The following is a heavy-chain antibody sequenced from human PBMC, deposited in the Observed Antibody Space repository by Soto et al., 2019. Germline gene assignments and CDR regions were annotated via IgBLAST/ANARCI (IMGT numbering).Heavy chain of an antibody. D-gene: IGHD1-26*01. Sequence: QVQLVESGGDLVKPGGSLRLSCAASGFTFSDYYMSWTRQAPGKGLEWLSYISGSGVYTNYADSVKGRFTISRDNSKNSLYLQMNSLTAEDTAVYYCARAERGKSGPTGWGQVTLVTVSS. CDR1: GFTFSDYY. V-gene: IGHV3-11*06. J-gene: IGHJ4*02. CDR3: ARAERGKSGPTG. CDR2: ISGSGVYT.